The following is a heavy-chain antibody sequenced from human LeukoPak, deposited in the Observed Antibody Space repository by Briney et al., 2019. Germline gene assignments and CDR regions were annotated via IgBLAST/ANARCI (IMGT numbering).Heavy chain of an antibody. CDR1: GFTFSNYW. CDR2: MKEDGSEK. CDR3: ARDRGYSNFDY. Sequence: PGGSLRLSCAASGFTFSNYWMSWVRQAPGKGLEWVAHMKEDGSEKNYVDSVKGRFTISRDNAQDSLYLQMNSLRAEDTAVYYCARDRGYSNFDYWGQGTLVTVSS. V-gene: IGHV3-7*01. D-gene: IGHD4-11*01. J-gene: IGHJ4*02.